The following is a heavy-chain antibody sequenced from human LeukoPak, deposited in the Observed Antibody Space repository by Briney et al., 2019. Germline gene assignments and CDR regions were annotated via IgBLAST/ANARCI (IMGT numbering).Heavy chain of an antibody. J-gene: IGHJ3*02. V-gene: IGHV4-59*01. CDR2: IYYSGST. D-gene: IGHD6-6*01. CDR1: GGSFSGYY. CDR3: ARAFRIAARARAFDI. Sequence: SETLSLTCAVSGGSFSGYYWSWIRQPPGKGLEWLGYIYYSGSTNYNPSLKSRVTISVDTSKNQFSLKLSSVTAADTAVYYCARAFRIAARARAFDIWGQGTMVTVSS.